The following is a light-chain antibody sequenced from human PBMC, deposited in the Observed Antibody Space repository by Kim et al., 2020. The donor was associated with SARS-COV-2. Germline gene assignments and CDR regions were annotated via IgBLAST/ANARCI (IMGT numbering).Light chain of an antibody. CDR3: QAWDSSSNWV. J-gene: IGLJ3*02. Sequence: SPGQTASITCSGDKLGDKYACWYQQKPGQSPVLVIYQDSKRPSGIPARFSGSNSGNTATLTISGTQAMDEADYYCQAWDSSSNWVFGGGTQLTVL. CDR2: QDS. CDR1: KLGDKY. V-gene: IGLV3-1*01.